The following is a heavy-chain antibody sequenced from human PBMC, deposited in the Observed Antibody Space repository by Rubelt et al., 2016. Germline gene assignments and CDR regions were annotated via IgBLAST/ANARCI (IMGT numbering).Heavy chain of an antibody. V-gene: IGHV4-34*01. Sequence: QVQLQQWGAGLLKPSETLSLTCAVYGGSFSGYYWSWIRQPPGKGLEWIGEINHSGSTNYNPSLKSRVTILVETAKNQFSLKLSSVTGADTAVYYCARGRRGSSSWLGRDYYGMDVWGQGTTVTVSS. D-gene: IGHD6-13*01. CDR3: ARGRRGSSSWLGRDYYGMDV. J-gene: IGHJ6*02. CDR2: INHSGST. CDR1: GGSFSGYY.